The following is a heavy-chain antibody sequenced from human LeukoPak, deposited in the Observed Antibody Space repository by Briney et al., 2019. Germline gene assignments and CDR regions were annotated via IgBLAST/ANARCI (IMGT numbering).Heavy chain of an antibody. CDR3: ASLYEGYYYDSSGYQLDY. D-gene: IGHD3-22*01. CDR1: GFTFSSYA. CDR2: ISYEGSNK. V-gene: IGHV3-30*04. J-gene: IGHJ4*02. Sequence: PGGSLRLSCAASGFTFSSYAMHWVRQAPGKGLEWVAVISYEGSNKYYADSVKGRSTISRDNSKNTLYLQMNSLRAEDTAVYYCASLYEGYYYDSSGYQLDYWGQGTLVTVSS.